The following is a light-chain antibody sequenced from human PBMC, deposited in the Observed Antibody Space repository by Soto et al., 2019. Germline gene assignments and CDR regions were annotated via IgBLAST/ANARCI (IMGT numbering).Light chain of an antibody. J-gene: IGLJ2*01. CDR1: NIGRKS. V-gene: IGLV3-21*01. CDR3: HVCYSNSDYSV. Sequence: SYELTQPPSVPVAPGETATITCRGNNIGRKSVHWYPKQPGQAPVLVMYYDSDRPSGIPERFSGANSANTATMTITRVEAGNEADYYCHVCYSNSDYSVFGGGTTIAVL. CDR2: YDS.